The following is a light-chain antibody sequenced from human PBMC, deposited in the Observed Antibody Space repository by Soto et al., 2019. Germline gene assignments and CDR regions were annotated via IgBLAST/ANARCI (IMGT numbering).Light chain of an antibody. V-gene: IGLV2-8*01. Sequence: QSALTQPPSASGSPGQSVTISCTGSSSDVGGYKYVSWYQQHPGKAPKLMIYEVTERPSGVPDRFSGSKSGNTASLTVSGLQAEDEADYYCSSYAGTNNWLFGGGTKLTVL. CDR1: SSDVGGYKY. J-gene: IGLJ2*01. CDR2: EVT. CDR3: SSYAGTNNWL.